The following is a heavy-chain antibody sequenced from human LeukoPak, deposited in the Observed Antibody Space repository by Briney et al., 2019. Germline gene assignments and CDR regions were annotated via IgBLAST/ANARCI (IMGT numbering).Heavy chain of an antibody. V-gene: IGHV4-34*01. CDR1: GGSFSGYY. CDR2: INHSGST. Sequence: SETLSLTCDVYGGSFSGYYWSWIRQPPGKGLEWIGEINHSGSTNNNPSLKSRVTISVDTSKNQCSLKLSSVTAADTAVYYCARAGDSSGWYGYWGQGTLVTVSS. D-gene: IGHD6-19*01. CDR3: ARAGDSSGWYGY. J-gene: IGHJ4*02.